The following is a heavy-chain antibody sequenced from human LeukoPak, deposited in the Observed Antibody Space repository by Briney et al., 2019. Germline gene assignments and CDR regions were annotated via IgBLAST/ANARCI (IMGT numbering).Heavy chain of an antibody. J-gene: IGHJ4*02. Sequence: PGGSLRLSCAASGFTFDDYGMSWVRLAPGKGLEWVSGINWNGGSTGYVDSVKGRFTISRDNAKNSLYLQMNSLRAEDTALYYCARAPRLGANKFDYWGQGTLVTVSS. CDR3: ARAPRLGANKFDY. D-gene: IGHD1-26*01. V-gene: IGHV3-20*04. CDR2: INWNGGST. CDR1: GFTFDDYG.